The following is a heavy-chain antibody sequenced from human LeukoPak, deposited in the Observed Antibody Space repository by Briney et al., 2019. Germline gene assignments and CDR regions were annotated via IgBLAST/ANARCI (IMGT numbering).Heavy chain of an antibody. D-gene: IGHD2-15*01. V-gene: IGHV3-23*01. Sequence: GGSLRLSCSTSGFTFSNYVMSWVRQAPGKGLEWVSTSGTGGGTYYADSVKGRFTISRDNSKNTLYLQMDSLRAEDTAIYYCAKRVTYSIDSWGQGTMVTVSS. J-gene: IGHJ4*02. CDR3: AKRVTYSIDS. CDR1: GFTFSNYV. CDR2: SGTGGGT.